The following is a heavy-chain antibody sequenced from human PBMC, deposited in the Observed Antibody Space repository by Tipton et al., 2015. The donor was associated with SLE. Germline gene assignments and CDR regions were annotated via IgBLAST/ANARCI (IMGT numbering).Heavy chain of an antibody. CDR2: IKHSGST. D-gene: IGHD1-26*01. V-gene: IGHV4-34*01. CDR1: GGSFSSYY. CDR3: ARGRGELPFDY. J-gene: IGHJ4*02. Sequence: TLSLTCAVYGGSFSSYYWSWLRQPPGKGLEWIGEIKHSGSTNYNPSLKSRVTISVDTSKNQFSLKLSSVTAADTAVYYCARGRGELPFDYWGQGTLVTVSS.